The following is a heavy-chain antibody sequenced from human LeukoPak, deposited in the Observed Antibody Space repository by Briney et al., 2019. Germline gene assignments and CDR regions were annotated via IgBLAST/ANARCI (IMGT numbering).Heavy chain of an antibody. CDR2: ISAYGKT. CDR3: ARGIIGYYFDY. Sequence: ASVKVSCKTSGYTFTIYGISWVRQAPGQGLEWMGLISAYGKTNYAQNLQGRVTMNKDPSKSTAYMELRSLRSDDTAVYYCARGIIGYYFDYWGQGTLVTVSS. J-gene: IGHJ4*02. D-gene: IGHD2-15*01. V-gene: IGHV1-18*01. CDR1: GYTFTIYG.